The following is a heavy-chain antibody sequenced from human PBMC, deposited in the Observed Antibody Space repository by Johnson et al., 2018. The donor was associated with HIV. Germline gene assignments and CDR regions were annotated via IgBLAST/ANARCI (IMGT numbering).Heavy chain of an antibody. Sequence: QVQLVESGGGVVQPGRSLRLSCAASGFTFSSYAMHWVRQAPGKGLEWVAVIRYDGSNKYYADPVKGRFTISRDNSKNTLYLQMNSLRAEDTAVYYCARSITMIVFTFDIWGQGTMVTVSS. V-gene: IGHV3-30-3*01. CDR3: ARSITMIVFTFDI. CDR2: IRYDGSNK. D-gene: IGHD3-22*01. CDR1: GFTFSSYA. J-gene: IGHJ3*02.